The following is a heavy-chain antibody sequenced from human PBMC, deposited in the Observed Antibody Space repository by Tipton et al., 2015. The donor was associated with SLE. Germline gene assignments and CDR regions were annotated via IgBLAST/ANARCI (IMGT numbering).Heavy chain of an antibody. V-gene: IGHV3-48*01. J-gene: IGHJ4*02. D-gene: IGHD2-8*01. Sequence: SLRLSCAASGFTFSSYSMNWVRQAPGKGLEWVSYISSSSSTIYYADSVKGRFTISRDNAKNSLYLQMNSLRAEDTAVDYCARVGFVYEFDYWGQGTLVTVSS. CDR2: ISSSSSTI. CDR3: ARVGFVYEFDY. CDR1: GFTFSSYS.